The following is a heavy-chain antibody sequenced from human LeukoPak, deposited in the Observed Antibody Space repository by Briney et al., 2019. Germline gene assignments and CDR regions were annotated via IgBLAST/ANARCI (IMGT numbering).Heavy chain of an antibody. CDR1: GGSISSYY. Sequence: SETLSLTCTVSGGSISSYYWSWIRQPPGKGLEWIGYIYYSGSTNYNPSLKSRATISVDTSKNQFSLKLSSVTAADTAVYYCARVKGRLSWFDPWGQGTLFTVSS. V-gene: IGHV4-59*08. CDR3: ARVKGRLSWFDP. J-gene: IGHJ5*02. CDR2: IYYSGST.